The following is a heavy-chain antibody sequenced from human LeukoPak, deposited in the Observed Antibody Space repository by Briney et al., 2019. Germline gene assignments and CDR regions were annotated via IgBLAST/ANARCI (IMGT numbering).Heavy chain of an antibody. CDR3: ASRGYSYGPGSAFDI. CDR1: GGTFSSYA. V-gene: IGHV1-69*01. J-gene: IGHJ3*02. CDR2: IIPIFGTA. D-gene: IGHD5-18*01. Sequence: SVKVSCKASGGTFSSYAISWVRQAPGQGLEWMGGIIPIFGTANYAQKFQGRVTITADESTSTAYMELSSLRSEDTAVYYCASRGYSYGPGSAFDIWGQGTIVTVSS.